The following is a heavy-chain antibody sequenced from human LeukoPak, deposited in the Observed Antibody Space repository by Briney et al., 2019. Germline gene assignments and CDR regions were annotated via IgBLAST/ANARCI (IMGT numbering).Heavy chain of an antibody. Sequence: ASVKVSCKASGYTFTGYYMHWVRQAPGQGLEWMGWINPNSGGTNYAQKFQGRVTMARDTSISTAYMELSRLRSDDTAVYYCARADMSGYEPFDYRGQGTLVTVSS. J-gene: IGHJ4*02. D-gene: IGHD5-12*01. CDR3: ARADMSGYEPFDY. V-gene: IGHV1-2*02. CDR1: GYTFTGYY. CDR2: INPNSGGT.